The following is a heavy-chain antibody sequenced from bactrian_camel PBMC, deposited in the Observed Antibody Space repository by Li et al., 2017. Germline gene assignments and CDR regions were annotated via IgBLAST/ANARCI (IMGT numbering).Heavy chain of an antibody. Sequence: VQLVESGGGSVQAGGSLRLSCVATGNTIGWQYHCMAWFRQAPGKAREGVAAIVGGVQRYAESVKGRFTISQDHAKNTLYLQMDSLKPEDTAMYYCAGRLVVATTCPGATSRHFGYWGQGTQVTVS. CDR1: GNTIGWQYHC. D-gene: IGHD2*01. CDR2: IVGGVQR. J-gene: IGHJ4*01. V-gene: IGHV3S53*01. CDR3: AGRLVVATTCPGATSRHFGY.